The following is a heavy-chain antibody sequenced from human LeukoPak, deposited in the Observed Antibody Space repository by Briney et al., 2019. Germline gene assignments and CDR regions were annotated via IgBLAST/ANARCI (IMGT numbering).Heavy chain of an antibody. CDR2: ISWDGGTT. CDR1: GFNFDDYT. V-gene: IGHV3-43*01. J-gene: IGHJ4*02. D-gene: IGHD5/OR15-5a*01. CDR3: AKDMSLDY. Sequence: GGSLRPSCSASGFNFDDYTTHWVRQAPGKGLEWVSLISWDGGTTYYADSVRGRFTNSRDNSKNSLYLQMNSLRAEDTALYYCAKDMSLDYWGQGTLVTVSS.